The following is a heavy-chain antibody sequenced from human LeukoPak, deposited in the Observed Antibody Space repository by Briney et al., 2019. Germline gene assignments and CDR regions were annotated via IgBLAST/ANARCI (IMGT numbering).Heavy chain of an antibody. V-gene: IGHV4-59*06. CDR3: ARDSYGSGSYFY. CDR2: IYYSGST. J-gene: IGHJ4*02. Sequence: SETLSLTCTVSGGSISSYYWSWIRQHPGKGLEWIGYIYYSGSTYYNPSLKNRVTISVDTSKNQFSLKLSSVTAADTAVYYCARDSYGSGSYFYWGQGTLVTVSS. CDR1: GGSISSYY. D-gene: IGHD3-10*01.